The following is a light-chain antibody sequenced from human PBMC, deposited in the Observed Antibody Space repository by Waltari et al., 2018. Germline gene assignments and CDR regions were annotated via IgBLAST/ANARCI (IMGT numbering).Light chain of an antibody. Sequence: DIQMTQSPSTLSASVGDRVTITCRASQSISSWLAWYQQRPGKAPKLLIPYASTLETGVPSRFSGSGSGTEFTLTISSLQPDDFATYFCQQYKSYWTFGQGTKVEIK. CDR2: YAS. CDR1: QSISSW. V-gene: IGKV1-5*01. J-gene: IGKJ1*01. CDR3: QQYKSYWT.